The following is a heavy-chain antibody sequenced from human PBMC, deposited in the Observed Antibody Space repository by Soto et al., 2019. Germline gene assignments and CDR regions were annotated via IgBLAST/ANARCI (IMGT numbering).Heavy chain of an antibody. Sequence: EVQLVESGGGLVKPGGSLRLSCAASGFTFTRYSMNWVRQAPGKGLEWVSSISSTTNYIYYGDSMKGRVTISRDNAKNSLYLEMNSLRAEDTAVYYYARESEDFTSNFDYWGQGTLVTVSS. CDR2: ISSTTNYI. CDR1: GFTFTRYS. V-gene: IGHV3-21*06. CDR3: ARESEDFTSNFDY. J-gene: IGHJ4*02.